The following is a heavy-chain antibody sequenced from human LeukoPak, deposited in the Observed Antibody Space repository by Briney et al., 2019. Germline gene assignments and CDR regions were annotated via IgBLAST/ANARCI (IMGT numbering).Heavy chain of an antibody. J-gene: IGHJ4*02. V-gene: IGHV1-46*01. D-gene: IGHD5-18*01. Sequence: ASVKVSCKASGYTFTSYYMHWVRQAPGQGLEWMGIINPSGGSTSYAQKFQGRVTMTRDMSTSTVYMEVSSLRSEDTAVYYCARDAGYSYGYGAFDYWGQGTLVSVSS. CDR2: INPSGGST. CDR3: ARDAGYSYGYGAFDY. CDR1: GYTFTSYY.